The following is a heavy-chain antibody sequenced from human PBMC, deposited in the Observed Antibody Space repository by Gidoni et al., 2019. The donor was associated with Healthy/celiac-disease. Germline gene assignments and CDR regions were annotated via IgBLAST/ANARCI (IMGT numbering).Heavy chain of an antibody. V-gene: IGHV4-34*01. CDR2: INHSGST. Sequence: QVQLQQWGAGPLKPSATLSLTCSVYGGSFSGYYWRWIRQPPGKGLEWIEEINHSGSTNYNPSLKSRVTISVDTSKNQFSLKLSSVTAADTAVYDCARCPYGGYDDDAFDIWGQGTMVTVSS. CDR3: ARCPYGGYDDDAFDI. CDR1: GGSFSGYY. J-gene: IGHJ3*02. D-gene: IGHD5-12*01.